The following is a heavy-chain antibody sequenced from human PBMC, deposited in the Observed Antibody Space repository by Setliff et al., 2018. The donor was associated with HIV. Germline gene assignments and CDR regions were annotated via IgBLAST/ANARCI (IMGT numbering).Heavy chain of an antibody. CDR2: IYTSGST. D-gene: IGHD2-2*01. CDR3: ARAPAGELDF. V-gene: IGHV4-4*08. J-gene: IGHJ4*02. CDR1: GGSISSYY. Sequence: SETLSLTCTVSGGSISSYYWSWIRQPPGKGLEWIGYIYTSGSTNFNPSLKSRVTISLATSNDRFSLRLSSVTAADTAVYYCARAPAGELDFWGQGTLVTVSS.